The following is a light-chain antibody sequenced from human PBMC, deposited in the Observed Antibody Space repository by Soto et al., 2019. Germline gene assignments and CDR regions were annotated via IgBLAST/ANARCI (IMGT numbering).Light chain of an antibody. Sequence: EIVLTQSPGTLSLSPGERATLSCRASQSVSSTYLGRYQQQPGQPPRLLMSGTSNRATGTPDRFSVSGSGTDFTLTISRLEPEDFAVYYCQQYGSPPITFGQGTRLE. J-gene: IGKJ5*01. CDR1: QSVSSTY. CDR3: QQYGSPPIT. V-gene: IGKV3-20*01. CDR2: GTS.